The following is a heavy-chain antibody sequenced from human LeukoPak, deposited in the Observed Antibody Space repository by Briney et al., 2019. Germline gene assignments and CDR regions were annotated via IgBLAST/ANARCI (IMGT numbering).Heavy chain of an antibody. V-gene: IGHV4-34*01. J-gene: IGHJ1*01. CDR1: GGSFSGYY. CDR2: INHSGST. D-gene: IGHD2-15*01. CDR3: ARLARVGYCSGGSCRYFQH. Sequence: PWVTLSLTCAVYGGSFSGYYWSWIRQPPGKGLEWIGEINHSGSTNYNPSLKSRVTISVDTSKNQFSLKLSSVTAADTAVYYCARLARVGYCSGGSCRYFQHWGQGTLVTVSS.